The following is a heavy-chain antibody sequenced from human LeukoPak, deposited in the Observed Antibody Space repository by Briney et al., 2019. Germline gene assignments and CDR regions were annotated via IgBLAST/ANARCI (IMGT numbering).Heavy chain of an antibody. Sequence: SVKVSCKASGYTFTSYGISWVRPAPGQGLEWMGWISAYNGNTNYAQKLQGRVTMTTDTSTSTAYRELRSLRSDDTAVYYCARDDNQLPRNHFDYWGQGTLVTVSS. D-gene: IGHD2-2*01. CDR3: ARDDNQLPRNHFDY. J-gene: IGHJ4*02. V-gene: IGHV1-18*01. CDR1: GYTFTSYG. CDR2: ISAYNGNT.